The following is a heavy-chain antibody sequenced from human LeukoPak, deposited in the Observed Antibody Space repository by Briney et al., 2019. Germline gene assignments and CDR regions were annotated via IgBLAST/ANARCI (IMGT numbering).Heavy chain of an antibody. V-gene: IGHV1-2*02. CDR3: ARGGYDSSGYYNYFDY. Sequence: ASVKVSCKASGYTFTGYYMHWVRQAPGQGLEWMGWINPNSGGTNYAQKFQGRVTMTRDTSISTAYMELSRLRSDDTAVYYCARGGYDSSGYYNYFDYWGQGTLVTVSS. D-gene: IGHD3-22*01. J-gene: IGHJ4*02. CDR1: GYTFTGYY. CDR2: INPNSGGT.